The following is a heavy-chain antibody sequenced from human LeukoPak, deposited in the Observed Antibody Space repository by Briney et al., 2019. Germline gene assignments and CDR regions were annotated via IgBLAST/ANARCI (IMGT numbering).Heavy chain of an antibody. CDR3: ASGYSSSTDFDY. D-gene: IGHD6-19*01. J-gene: IGHJ4*02. Sequence: PGGSLRLSCAASGFTFSSYSMNWVRQAPGKGLEWVSYISSSSTIYYADSVKGRFTISRDNAKNSLYLQMNSLRAEDTAVYYCASGYSSSTDFDYWGQGTLVTVSS. CDR1: GFTFSSYS. CDR2: ISSSSTI. V-gene: IGHV3-48*01.